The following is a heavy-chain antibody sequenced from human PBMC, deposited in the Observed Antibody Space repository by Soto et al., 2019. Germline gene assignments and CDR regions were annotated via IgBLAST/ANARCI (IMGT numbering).Heavy chain of an antibody. CDR1: GYTFTSYY. Sequence: PLASVKVSCKASGYTFTSYYMHWVRQAPGQGLEWMGIINPSGGSTSYAQKFQGRVTMTRDTSTSTVYMELSSLRSEDTAVYYCMAAPPPHTDFDYWGQGTLVTVSS. CDR2: INPSGGST. CDR3: MAAPPPHTDFDY. J-gene: IGHJ4*02. V-gene: IGHV1-46*01.